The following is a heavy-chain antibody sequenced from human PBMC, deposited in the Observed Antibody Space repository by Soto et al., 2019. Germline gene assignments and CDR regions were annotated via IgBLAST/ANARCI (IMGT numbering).Heavy chain of an antibody. CDR1: GYNFTSSG. D-gene: IGHD2-2*01. V-gene: IGHV1-18*01. Sequence: QVQLVKSGDEVKKPGASVKVSCKASGYNFTSSGISWVRQAPGQGLEWMGWISAYNGNTNYAQKLQGRVTMTTDTATSTDYMELRSLRSDDTAVYYGARTYCSSTSCRDDYYYYGRDVWGPGTKVTDSS. CDR3: ARTYCSSTSCRDDYYYYGRDV. CDR2: ISAYNGNT. J-gene: IGHJ6*02.